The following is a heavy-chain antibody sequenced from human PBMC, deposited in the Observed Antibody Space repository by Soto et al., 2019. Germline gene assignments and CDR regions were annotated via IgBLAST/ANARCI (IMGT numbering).Heavy chain of an antibody. CDR2: IIPMRGIT. J-gene: IGHJ4*02. V-gene: IGHV1-69*02. Sequence: ASVKVSCKASGGTFSNHIITWVRQAPGQGLEWMGKIIPMRGITNYAQKFQGRVTMTRDKSTSTVYMELSSLKTEDTAVYYCARVRLGAPTRYFDYWGQGTLVTVSS. D-gene: IGHD1-26*01. CDR3: ARVRLGAPTRYFDY. CDR1: GGTFSNHI.